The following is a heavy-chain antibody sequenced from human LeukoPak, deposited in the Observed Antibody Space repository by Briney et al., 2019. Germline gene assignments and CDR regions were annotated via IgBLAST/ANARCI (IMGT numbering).Heavy chain of an antibody. CDR3: ARSQALLLWFGDNYGMDV. D-gene: IGHD3-10*01. CDR1: GGSISSYY. J-gene: IGHJ6*02. CDR2: IYYGGST. Sequence: SETLSLTCTVSGGSISSYYWSWVRQPPGKGLEWIGYIYYGGSTNYNPSLKSRVTISVDTSTNQFSLKLSSVTAADTAVYYCARSQALLLWFGDNYGMDVWGQGTTVTVSS. V-gene: IGHV4-59*01.